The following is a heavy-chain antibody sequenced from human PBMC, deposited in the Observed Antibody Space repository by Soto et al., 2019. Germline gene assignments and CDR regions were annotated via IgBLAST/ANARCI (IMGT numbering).Heavy chain of an antibody. Sequence: SETLSLTCTVSGGSISSYYWSWIRQPAGKGLEWIGRIYTSGSANYNPSLKSRVTMSVDTSKNQFSLKLSSVTAADTAVYYCARSALSNWNDEQNFDYWGQGTLVTVSS. CDR3: ARSALSNWNDEQNFDY. J-gene: IGHJ4*02. V-gene: IGHV4-4*07. D-gene: IGHD1-1*01. CDR2: IYTSGSA. CDR1: GGSISSYY.